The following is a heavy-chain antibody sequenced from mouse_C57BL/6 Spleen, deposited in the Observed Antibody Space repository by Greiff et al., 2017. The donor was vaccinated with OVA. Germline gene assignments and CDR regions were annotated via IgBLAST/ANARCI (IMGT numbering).Heavy chain of an antibody. V-gene: IGHV14-4*01. CDR1: GYTFTSYW. Sequence: VQLQQPGTELVKPGASVKLSCKASGYTFTSYWMHWVKQRPEQGLEWIGWIDPENGDTEYASKFQGKATITADTSSNTAYLQLSSLTSEDTAVYYCTSYFDYWGQGTTLTVSS. J-gene: IGHJ2*01. CDR3: TSYFDY. CDR2: IDPENGDT.